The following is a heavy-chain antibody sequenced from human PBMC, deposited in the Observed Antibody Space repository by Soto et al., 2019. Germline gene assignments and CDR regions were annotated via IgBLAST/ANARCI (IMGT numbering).Heavy chain of an antibody. CDR1: GGTFSSYA. CDR3: ARMATFGSLNWFDP. D-gene: IGHD3-16*01. Sequence: SVKVSCKASGGTFSSYAISWVRQAPGQGLEWMGGIIPIFGTANYAQKFQGRVTMTADDSTATAYMELSSLRSDDTAIYYCARMATFGSLNWFDPWGQGTLVTV. CDR2: IIPIFGTA. V-gene: IGHV1-69*13. J-gene: IGHJ5*02.